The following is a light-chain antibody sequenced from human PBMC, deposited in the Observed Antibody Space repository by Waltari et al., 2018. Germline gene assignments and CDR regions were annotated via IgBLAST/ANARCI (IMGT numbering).Light chain of an antibody. CDR1: RSLLHSNGNTY. Sequence: DTVMTQTPLSLPITPGEPASISCRSSRSLLHSNGNTYLHWYLQKPGQSPQLLIYGGSNRASGVPDRFSGSGSGTDFTLKITKVEAEDVGVYYCVQAITFPWTFGQGTKVEIK. J-gene: IGKJ1*01. V-gene: IGKV2-40*01. CDR2: GGS. CDR3: VQAITFPWT.